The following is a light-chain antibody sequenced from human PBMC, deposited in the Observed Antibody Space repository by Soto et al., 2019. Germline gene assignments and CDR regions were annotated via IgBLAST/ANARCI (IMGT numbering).Light chain of an antibody. CDR3: SSYTSSSTLNYV. CDR2: DFN. CDR1: SSDVGGYNY. V-gene: IGLV2-14*03. J-gene: IGLJ1*01. Sequence: QFVLTGPASVSGYTGQSITISCTGTSSDVGGYNYVSWYQHHPGKAPKLIIYDFNNRPSGVSNRFSGSKSGNTASLTISGLQSEDEADYYCSSYTSSSTLNYVFGTGTKVTVL.